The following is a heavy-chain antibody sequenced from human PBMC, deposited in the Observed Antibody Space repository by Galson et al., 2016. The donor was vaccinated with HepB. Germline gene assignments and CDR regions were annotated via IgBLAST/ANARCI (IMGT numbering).Heavy chain of an antibody. J-gene: IGHJ5*02. D-gene: IGHD2-15*01. CDR2: IYHSGST. CDR3: ARVVGNCSGGSCYSSP. CDR1: GGSISSSNW. Sequence: SETLSLTCAVSGGSISSSNWWSWVRQSPGKGLEWIGEIYHSGSTNYNPSLKSRVTISIDKSKNQFSLKLRSVTAADTAVYYCARVVGNCSGGSCYSSPWGQGTLVTVSS. V-gene: IGHV4-4*02.